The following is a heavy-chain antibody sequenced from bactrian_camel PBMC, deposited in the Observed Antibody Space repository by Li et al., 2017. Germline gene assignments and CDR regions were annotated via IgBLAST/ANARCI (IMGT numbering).Heavy chain of an antibody. CDR2: IDKDGSAT. V-gene: IGHV3S6*01. J-gene: IGHJ4*01. D-gene: IGHD1*01. Sequence: VQLVESGGGSVQSGGSPRLSCAASGYTTNSYCMAWFRQAPGKEREGVASIDKDGSATYADFVKGRFTVSRDNTENTLYLQMSSLKSEDTALYYCATVLIPPWRPSNEYNYWDQGTQVTVS. CDR1: GYTTNSYC. CDR3: ATVLIPPWRPSNEYNY.